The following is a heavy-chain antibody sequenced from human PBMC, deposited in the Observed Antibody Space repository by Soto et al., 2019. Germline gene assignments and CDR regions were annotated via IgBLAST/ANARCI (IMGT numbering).Heavy chain of an antibody. CDR1: GFTFADSA. J-gene: IGHJ4*02. Sequence: SVKVSCKASGFTFADSAVQWVRQARGQSLEWIGRIIVYSGNTKSAEKFTERVSTSCDMLTSTAFMELRSLXSDDTAVYYCETDNNPSPFDYRWLRTPVTLSS. CDR3: ETDNNPSPFDY. CDR2: IIVYSGNT. V-gene: IGHV1-58*01.